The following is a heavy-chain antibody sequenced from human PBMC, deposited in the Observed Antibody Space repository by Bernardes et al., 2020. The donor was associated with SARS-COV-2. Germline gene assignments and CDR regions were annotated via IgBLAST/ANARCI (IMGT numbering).Heavy chain of an antibody. D-gene: IGHD5-12*01. CDR1: RFTVSTNY. CDR3: ARRGYSNTSPFDY. J-gene: IGHJ4*02. V-gene: IGHV3-53*01. CDR2: LFRDNV. Sequence: VGSLRLSCGISRFTVSTNYMSWVRQAPGKGLEWVSGLFRDNVFYADSVKGRFTISRDNSENTLYLHMNSLRVDDTAVYYCARRGYSNTSPFDYWGQGTLVAVSS.